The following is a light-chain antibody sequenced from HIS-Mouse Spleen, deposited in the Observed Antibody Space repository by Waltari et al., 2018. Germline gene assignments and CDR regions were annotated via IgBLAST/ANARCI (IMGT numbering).Light chain of an antibody. CDR2: RNK. CDR3: AAWDDSLSGHVV. CDR1: SSNIGSNY. J-gene: IGLJ2*01. V-gene: IGLV1-47*01. Sequence: QSVLTQPPSASGTPGQSVTISCSGSSSNIGSNYVYWYQQLPGTAPKLLIYRNKQRPSGVPDRFSGSKSGTSASLAISGLRSEDEADYYCAAWDDSLSGHVVFGGGTKLTVL.